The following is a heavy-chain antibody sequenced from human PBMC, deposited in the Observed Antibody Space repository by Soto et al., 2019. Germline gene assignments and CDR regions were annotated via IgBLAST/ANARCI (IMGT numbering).Heavy chain of an antibody. V-gene: IGHV1-18*04. Sequence: GASVKVSCKASGYTFSSYGLSWVRQAPGQGLEWMGWISAYNGNMKYAQRFQGRVTLTTDTSRSTAYMELRSLGSDDTAIYYCARDEEGDYYDSSGQFDFWGQGTQVTVSS. CDR3: ARDEEGDYYDSSGQFDF. D-gene: IGHD3-22*01. CDR2: ISAYNGNM. J-gene: IGHJ4*02. CDR1: GYTFSSYG.